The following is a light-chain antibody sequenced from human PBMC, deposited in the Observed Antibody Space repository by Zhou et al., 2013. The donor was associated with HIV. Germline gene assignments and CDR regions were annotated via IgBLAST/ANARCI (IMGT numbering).Light chain of an antibody. CDR3: QQYGSSPWT. CDR1: QSVSSK. J-gene: IGKJ1*01. CDR2: DAS. Sequence: EIVMTQSPATLSVSPGERATLSCRASQSVSSKLAWYQQKPGQAPRLLIYDASTRPTGIPDRFSGSGSGTDFTLTISRLEPEDSAVYHCQQYGSSPWTFGQGTKVEIK. V-gene: IGKV3-20*01.